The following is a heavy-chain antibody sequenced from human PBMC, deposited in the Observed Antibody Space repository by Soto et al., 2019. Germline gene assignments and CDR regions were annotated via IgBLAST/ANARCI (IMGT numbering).Heavy chain of an antibody. Sequence: EVQMLESGGGLEQPGRSLRLSCAASGFTFSSYAMTWVRQPPGKGLEGVSAIPSSGSSTNYAASVKGRFTISRDNSESTLFLQMNSLRAEDTAVYYCANSPRKAVRPDYYYGMDVWGQGTTVTVSS. J-gene: IGHJ6*02. CDR2: IPSSGSST. V-gene: IGHV3-23*01. CDR1: GFTFSSYA. CDR3: ANSPRKAVRPDYYYGMDV. D-gene: IGHD6-6*01.